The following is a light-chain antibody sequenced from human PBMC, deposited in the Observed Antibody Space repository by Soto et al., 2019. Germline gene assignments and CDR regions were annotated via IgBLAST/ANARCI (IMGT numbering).Light chain of an antibody. CDR2: AAS. CDR3: QQYNGWPQT. Sequence: EIVMTQSPATLSVSPGERATLSCRASQSVSSNLAWYQQKPGQAPRLLIYAASTRATGIAARFSGSGSGTDFTLTISSLQSEDFAVYYCQQYNGWPQTFGQGSRVEIK. J-gene: IGKJ1*01. V-gene: IGKV3-15*01. CDR1: QSVSSN.